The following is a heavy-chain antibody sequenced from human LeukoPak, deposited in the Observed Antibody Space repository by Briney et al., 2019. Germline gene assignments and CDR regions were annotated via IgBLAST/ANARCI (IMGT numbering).Heavy chain of an antibody. Sequence: GASVKVSCKASGYTFTSYDINWVRQPTGQGVEWMGWMNPNSGNTGYAQKFQSRVTITSNTSIRTAYMELSSLRSEDTAVYYCARGGYYDILTGYYADYIDVWGKGTTVTISS. D-gene: IGHD3-9*01. CDR3: ARGGYYDILTGYYADYIDV. CDR2: MNPNSGNT. CDR1: GYTFTSYD. V-gene: IGHV1-8*03. J-gene: IGHJ6*03.